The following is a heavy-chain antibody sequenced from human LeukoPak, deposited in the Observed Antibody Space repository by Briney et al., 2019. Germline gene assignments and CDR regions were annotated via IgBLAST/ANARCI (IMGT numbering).Heavy chain of an antibody. CDR1: GGSISSYY. Sequence: SETLSLTRTVSGGSISSYYWNWIRQSAERGLEWIGRIHATGSTRYNPSLESRITLSVDTSNRQLYLKLDSVTAADTAVYYCARDRGSGWAFVDSWGQGILVTVSS. V-gene: IGHV4-4*07. CDR2: IHATGST. D-gene: IGHD6-19*01. J-gene: IGHJ4*02. CDR3: ARDRGSGWAFVDS.